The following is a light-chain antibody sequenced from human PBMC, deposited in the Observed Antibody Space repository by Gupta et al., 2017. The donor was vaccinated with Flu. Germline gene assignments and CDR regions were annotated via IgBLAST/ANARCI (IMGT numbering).Light chain of an antibody. Sequence: AIRMTQSPSSFSASTGDRVTITCRASQGISSYLAWYQQKPGKAPKLLIYAASTLQSGVPSRFSGSGSGTDFTLTISGLQSEDFATYYCQQYYSYPGFTFGPGTKVDIK. CDR3: QQYYSYPGFT. CDR1: QGISSY. CDR2: AAS. J-gene: IGKJ3*01. V-gene: IGKV1-8*01.